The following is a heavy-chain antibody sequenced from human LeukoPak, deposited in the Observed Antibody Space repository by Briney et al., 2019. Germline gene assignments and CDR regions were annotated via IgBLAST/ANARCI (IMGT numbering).Heavy chain of an antibody. D-gene: IGHD4-23*01. CDR3: ARGGGKGRRFDY. CDR1: GGSFSCYY. Sequence: SETLSLTCAVYGGSFSCYYWSWIRQPPGKGLEWIGEINHSGSTNYNPSLKSRVTISVDTSKNQFSLKLSSVTAADTAVYYCARGGGKGRRFDYWGQGTLVTVSS. J-gene: IGHJ4*02. V-gene: IGHV4-34*01. CDR2: INHSGST.